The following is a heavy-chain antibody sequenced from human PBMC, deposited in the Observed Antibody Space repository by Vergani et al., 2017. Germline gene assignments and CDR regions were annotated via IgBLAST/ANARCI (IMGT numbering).Heavy chain of an antibody. D-gene: IGHD3-10*01. V-gene: IGHV4-59*11. CDR3: AKDAGVMVRGVIIGYFDY. J-gene: IGHJ4*02. CDR1: FDSIRNLY. CDR2: IHYSENT. Sequence: QVQLQESGPGLVKSSETLSLTCSVSFDSIRNLYCNWIRQPPGKGLEWIGSIHYSENTNYNPSLKTRVTISVDTSKNQFSLTLTSVTAADTAVYYCAKDAGVMVRGVIIGYFDYWGQGTPVTVSS.